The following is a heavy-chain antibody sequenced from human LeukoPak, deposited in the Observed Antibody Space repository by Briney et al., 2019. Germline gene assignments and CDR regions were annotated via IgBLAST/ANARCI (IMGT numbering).Heavy chain of an antibody. Sequence: ASVKVSCKASGYTFTGYYMHWVRQAPGQGLEWMGWINPNSGGTNYAQKLQGRVTMTGDTSISTAYIELSRLRSDDTAVYYGAKRGYFDRKPFDPWGQGTLVTVSS. CDR3: AKRGYFDRKPFDP. CDR2: INPNSGGT. CDR1: GYTFTGYY. J-gene: IGHJ5*02. D-gene: IGHD3-9*01. V-gene: IGHV1-2*02.